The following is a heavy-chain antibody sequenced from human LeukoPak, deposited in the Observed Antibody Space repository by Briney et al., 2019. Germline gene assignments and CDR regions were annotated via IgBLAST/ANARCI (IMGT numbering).Heavy chain of an antibody. D-gene: IGHD3-22*01. V-gene: IGHV4-39*01. CDR3: VDHYDSRGYVWV. J-gene: IGHJ4*02. Sequence: SETLSLTCSVSGGSISRSSYYWGWIRQPPGKGLEWIGSVYYTGSTYYNPSLKSRVTISVDTSKNQFSLKLSSVTATNTAVYYCVDHYDSRGYVWVWGQGTLVTVSS. CDR1: GGSISRSSYY. CDR2: VYYTGST.